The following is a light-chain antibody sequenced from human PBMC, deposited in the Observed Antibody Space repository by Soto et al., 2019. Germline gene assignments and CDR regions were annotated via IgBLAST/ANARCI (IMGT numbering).Light chain of an antibody. Sequence: DIQMTQSPPSLSASVGDRVTITCRASQDIRNFVAWYQQKPEKTPKLLIYAASTLQSGVPSRFSGSGSGTDFTLTITSLQPEDVATYSCQKYSSVPVFGPGTKVEIK. CDR2: AAS. J-gene: IGKJ3*01. CDR1: QDIRNF. CDR3: QKYSSVPV. V-gene: IGKV1-27*01.